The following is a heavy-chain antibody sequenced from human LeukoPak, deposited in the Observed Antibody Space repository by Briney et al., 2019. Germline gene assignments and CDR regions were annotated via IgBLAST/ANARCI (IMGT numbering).Heavy chain of an antibody. CDR1: GFTFSSYG. J-gene: IGHJ6*02. D-gene: IGHD5-18*01. CDR3: AKHRGYSCGSLGMDV. V-gene: IGHV3-30*18. CDR2: ISYDGSKK. Sequence: GGSLRLSCAASGFTFSSYGMHWVRQAPGKGLEWVAVISYDGSKKYYADSVKGRFTISRDNSKNTLYLQMNSLRAEHTAVYYCAKHRGYSCGSLGMDVWGQGTTVTVSS.